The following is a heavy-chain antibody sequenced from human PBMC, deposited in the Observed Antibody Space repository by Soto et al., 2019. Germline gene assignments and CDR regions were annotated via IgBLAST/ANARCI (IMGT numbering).Heavy chain of an antibody. Sequence: ASVKVSCKASGYTFTGYYMHWVRQAPGQGLEWMGWINPNSGGTNYAQKFQGLVTMTRDTSISTAYMELSRLRSDDTAVYYCARDGDSSNPTDAFEIWGQGTMVTVSS. D-gene: IGHD6-13*01. CDR1: GYTFTGYY. CDR2: INPNSGGT. J-gene: IGHJ3*02. V-gene: IGHV1-2*04. CDR3: ARDGDSSNPTDAFEI.